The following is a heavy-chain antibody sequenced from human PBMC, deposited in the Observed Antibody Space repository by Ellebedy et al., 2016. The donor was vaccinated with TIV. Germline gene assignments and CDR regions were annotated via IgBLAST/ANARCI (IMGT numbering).Heavy chain of an antibody. CDR2: IWDDESNE. V-gene: IGHV3-33*01. Sequence: PGGSLRLSCAASGFTFSSYGMHWVRQAPGKGLEWVAVIWDDESNEYYADSVKGRFTISRDNSKNTLYLQMNSLRAEDTAVYYCARDVDSSGYYKDHYWGQGPLVTVSS. CDR3: ARDVDSSGYYKDHY. CDR1: GFTFSSYG. D-gene: IGHD3-22*01. J-gene: IGHJ4*02.